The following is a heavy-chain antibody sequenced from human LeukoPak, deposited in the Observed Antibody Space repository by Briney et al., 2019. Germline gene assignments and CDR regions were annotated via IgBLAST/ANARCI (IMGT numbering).Heavy chain of an antibody. V-gene: IGHV3-21*01. CDR3: ARSLRNAFDI. CDR2: ISSSSSYI. J-gene: IGHJ4*02. CDR1: GFTFSTYA. D-gene: IGHD3-3*01. Sequence: GGSLRLSCAASGFTFSTYAMNWVRQAPGKGLEWVSSISSSSSYIYYAGSLKGRFTISRDNAKNSLYLQVNSLRAEDTAVYYCARSLRNAFDIWGQGTLVTVSS.